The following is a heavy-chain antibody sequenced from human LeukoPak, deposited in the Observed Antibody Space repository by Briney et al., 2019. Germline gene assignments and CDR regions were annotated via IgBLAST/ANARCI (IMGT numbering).Heavy chain of an antibody. CDR1: GFTFSSYG. J-gene: IGHJ4*02. CDR2: ISYDGSNK. D-gene: IGHD6-6*01. CDR3: AKGSRREYSSSYYFDY. V-gene: IGHV3-30*18. Sequence: GRSLRLSCAASGFTFSSYGMHWVRQAPGKGLEWVAVISYDGSNKYYADSVKGRFTISRDNSKNTLYLQMNSLRAEDTAVYYCAKGSRREYSSSYYFDYWGQGTLVTVSS.